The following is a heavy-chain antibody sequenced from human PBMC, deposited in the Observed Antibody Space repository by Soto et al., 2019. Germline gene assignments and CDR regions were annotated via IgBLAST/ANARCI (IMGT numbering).Heavy chain of an antibody. CDR2: IYADGNS. Sequence: RRSLRLSCAYSGFNVSDSYMSWGRQAPGKGLEWVSLIYADGNSYYADSVKGRFTLSRDNSKNTVYLQMNSLRAEDTAVYYCARVWGANTISYYYFDHWGRGTLVTVSS. J-gene: IGHJ2*01. CDR3: ARVWGANTISYYYFDH. CDR1: GFNVSDSY. D-gene: IGHD3-16*01. V-gene: IGHV3-53*01.